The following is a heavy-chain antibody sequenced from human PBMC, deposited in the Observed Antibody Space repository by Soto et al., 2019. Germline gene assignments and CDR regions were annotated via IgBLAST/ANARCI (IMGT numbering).Heavy chain of an antibody. Sequence: QVQLVESGGGVVQPGRSLRLSCAASGFTFSSYAMHWVRQAPGKGLEWVAVISYDGSNKYYADSVKGRFTISRDNSKNTLYLQMNRLRAEDTAVYYCARDLSVMVAAAAFQHWGQGTLVTVSS. V-gene: IGHV3-30-3*01. CDR3: ARDLSVMVAAAAFQH. D-gene: IGHD6-13*01. CDR2: ISYDGSNK. J-gene: IGHJ1*01. CDR1: GFTFSSYA.